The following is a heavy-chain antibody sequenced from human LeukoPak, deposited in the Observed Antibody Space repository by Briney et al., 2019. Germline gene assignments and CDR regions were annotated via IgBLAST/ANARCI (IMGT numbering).Heavy chain of an antibody. V-gene: IGHV3-11*05. CDR3: ARDRGAVAATWFDY. Sequence: KPGGSLRLSCAASGFTFSGYYMSWIRQAPGKGLEWVSCIGGSSSGYTNYADSVKGRFTISRDNAKNSLYLQMDGLRVEDPAVYYCARDRGAVAATWFDYWGQGTLVTVSS. D-gene: IGHD6-19*01. CDR1: GFTFSGYY. CDR2: IGGSSSGYT. J-gene: IGHJ4*02.